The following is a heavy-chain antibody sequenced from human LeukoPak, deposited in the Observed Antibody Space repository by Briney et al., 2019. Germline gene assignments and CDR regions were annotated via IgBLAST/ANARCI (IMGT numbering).Heavy chain of an antibody. Sequence: SETLSLTCAVSGGSISSSNWWSWVRQPPGKGLEWIGEIYHSGSTNYNPSLKSRVTISVDKSKNQFSLKLSSVTAADTAVYYCARDTVGATRGAFDIWDQGTMVTVSS. J-gene: IGHJ3*02. D-gene: IGHD1-26*01. CDR1: GGSISSSNW. V-gene: IGHV4-4*02. CDR3: ARDTVGATRGAFDI. CDR2: IYHSGST.